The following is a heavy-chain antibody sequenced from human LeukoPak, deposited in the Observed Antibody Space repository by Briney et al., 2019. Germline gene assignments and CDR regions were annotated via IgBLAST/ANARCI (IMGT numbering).Heavy chain of an antibody. V-gene: IGHV3-23*01. Sequence: GSLILSCAASGFTFSSYAMSWVRQAPGKGLEWVSAISGSGGSTYYADSVKGRFTISRDNSKNTLYLQMNSLRAEDTAVYYCAKDTGGSYQLYYFDYWGQGTLVTVSS. CDR1: GFTFSSYA. CDR3: AKDTGGSYQLYYFDY. D-gene: IGHD1-26*01. CDR2: ISGSGGST. J-gene: IGHJ4*02.